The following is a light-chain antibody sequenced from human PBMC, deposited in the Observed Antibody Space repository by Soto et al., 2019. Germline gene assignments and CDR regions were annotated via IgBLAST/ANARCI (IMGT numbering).Light chain of an antibody. Sequence: DIVLTQSPLSLPVTPGEPASISCRSSQSLLHSNGNIYLDWYLQKPGQSPQLLIYLCSIRASGVPDRFSGSGSGTDFTLKITRVEAEDVGVYYCMQAIQAPRTVGLGTKVEIK. CDR1: QSLLHSNGNIY. J-gene: IGKJ1*01. CDR3: MQAIQAPRT. CDR2: LCS. V-gene: IGKV2-28*01.